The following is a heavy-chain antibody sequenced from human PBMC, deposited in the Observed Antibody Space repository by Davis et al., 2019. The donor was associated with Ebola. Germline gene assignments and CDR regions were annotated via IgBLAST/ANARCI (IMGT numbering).Heavy chain of an antibody. V-gene: IGHV4-59*01. CDR2: IYYSGST. CDR1: GGSISSYY. Sequence: SETLSLTCTVSGGSISSYYWSWIRQPPGKGLEWIGYIYYSGSTNYNPSLKSRVTISVDTSKNQFSLKLSSVTAADTAVYYWARGGSGWYVYWFDPWGQGTLVTVSS. CDR3: ARGGSGWYVYWFDP. J-gene: IGHJ5*02. D-gene: IGHD6-19*01.